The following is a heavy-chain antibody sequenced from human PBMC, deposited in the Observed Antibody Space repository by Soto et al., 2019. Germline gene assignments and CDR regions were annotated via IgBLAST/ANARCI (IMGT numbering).Heavy chain of an antibody. CDR2: ISSSSSYI. CDR3: ARIGDWNDDYYYYGMDV. J-gene: IGHJ6*02. CDR1: GFTFSSYS. V-gene: IGHV3-21*01. Sequence: KPGGSLRLSCAASGFTFSSYSMNWVRQAPGKGLEWVSSISSSSSYIYYADSVKGRFTISRDNAKNSLYLQMNSLRAEDTAVYYCARIGDWNDDYYYYGMDVWGQGTTVTVSS. D-gene: IGHD1-1*01.